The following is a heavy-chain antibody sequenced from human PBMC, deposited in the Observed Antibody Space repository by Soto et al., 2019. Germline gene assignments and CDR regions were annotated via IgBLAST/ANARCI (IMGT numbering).Heavy chain of an antibody. Sequence: SETLSLTCTVPGGSISSYYWSWIRQPPGKGLEWIGYIYYSGSTNYNPSLKSRVTISVDTSKNQFSLKLSSVTAADTAVYYCARDSNDFWSCYGDYYYCGIDVWGPGTTVTVSS. J-gene: IGHJ6*02. CDR2: IYYSGST. D-gene: IGHD3-3*01. CDR3: ARDSNDFWSCYGDYYYCGIDV. V-gene: IGHV4-59*01. CDR1: GGSISSYY.